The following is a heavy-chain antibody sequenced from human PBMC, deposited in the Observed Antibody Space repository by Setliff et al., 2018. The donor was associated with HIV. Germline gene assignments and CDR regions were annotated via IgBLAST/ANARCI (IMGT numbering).Heavy chain of an antibody. CDR3: ARRADWFDL. CDR2: ISDYNNNV. J-gene: IGHJ5*02. V-gene: IGHV1-18*01. Sequence: GASVKVSCKASGYAFSRFSLTWVRQAPGQGLEWMGWISDYNNNVEYAEKFQGRVTMTKDTSTGIAYLELRGLRPDDTALYFCARRADWFDLWGQGTLVTVSS. CDR1: GYAFSRFS.